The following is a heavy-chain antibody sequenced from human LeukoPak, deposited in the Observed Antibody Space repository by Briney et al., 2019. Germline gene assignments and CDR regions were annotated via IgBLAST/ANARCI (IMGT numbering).Heavy chain of an antibody. D-gene: IGHD6-19*01. Sequence: ALVKVSCKASGYTFTNYYVHWVRQAPGQGLEWMGIINPSGGSTSYAEKFQGRVTMTRDTSTSTVYMELSSLRSEDTAVYYCARDLPVYSSGRLHYYYGMDVWGKGTTVTVSS. CDR1: GYTFTNYY. V-gene: IGHV1-46*01. CDR3: ARDLPVYSSGRLHYYYGMDV. CDR2: INPSGGST. J-gene: IGHJ6*04.